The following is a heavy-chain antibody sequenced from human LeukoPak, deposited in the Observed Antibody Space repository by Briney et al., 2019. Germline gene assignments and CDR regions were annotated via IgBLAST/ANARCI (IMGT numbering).Heavy chain of an antibody. J-gene: IGHJ4*02. CDR3: ARASQGGTYADY. CDR1: GGSISSGGYS. Sequence: SQTLSLTCAVSGGSISSGGYSWSWLRQPPGKGLEWIGYVYHSGNTYYSPSLKTRVTISVDRSKNQFSLKLSSVAAADTAVYYCARASQGGTYADYWGQGTLVTVSS. D-gene: IGHD1-26*01. CDR2: VYHSGNT. V-gene: IGHV4-30-2*01.